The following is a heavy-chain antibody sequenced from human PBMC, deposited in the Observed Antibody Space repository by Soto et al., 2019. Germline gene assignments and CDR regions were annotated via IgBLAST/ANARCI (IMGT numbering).Heavy chain of an antibody. CDR1: GFSLSTSGVG. Sequence: QITLKESGPTLVKPTQTLTLTCTFSGFSLSTSGVGVAWIRQPPGKPLEWLELIDWDDDKRYRPSLESRLTITKDTSNNRVLLTTTNMDPVDPAPYSCADLPCSGGSCYWFSFSGMDVWGQGTRVTVSS. V-gene: IGHV2-5*02. D-gene: IGHD2-15*01. CDR3: ADLPCSGGSCYWFSFSGMDV. CDR2: IDWDDDK. J-gene: IGHJ6*02.